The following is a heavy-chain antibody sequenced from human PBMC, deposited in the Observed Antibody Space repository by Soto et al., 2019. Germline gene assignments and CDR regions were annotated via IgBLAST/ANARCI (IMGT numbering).Heavy chain of an antibody. J-gene: IGHJ4*02. Sequence: QVQLQESGPGLVKPSENLSLTCTVSGGSISGYYWSWIRQPAGKGLEWIGRMYNSERTNYNPSLKSRVTMSMDTSKHQFALKLTSVTAEDTAVYFCARETLAHSYFDFWGRGALVTVSS. V-gene: IGHV4-4*07. CDR1: GGSISGYY. CDR3: ARETLAHSYFDF. CDR2: MYNSERT.